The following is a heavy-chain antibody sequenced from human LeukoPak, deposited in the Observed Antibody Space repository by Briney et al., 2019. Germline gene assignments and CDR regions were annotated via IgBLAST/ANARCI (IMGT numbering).Heavy chain of an antibody. CDR3: ARGGVPAGYDY. D-gene: IGHD2-2*01. CDR2: PKQDGTQN. V-gene: IGHV3-7*01. Sequence: GGSLRFSCAAYRFTFSCYWMVWVRQAQGKGLEWVASPKQDGTQNAYVDSVKGRFTITRDNAENSLYLQMNSVRDEDTAVYYCARGGVPAGYDYGGQGTLVTVSS. CDR1: RFTFSCYW. J-gene: IGHJ4*02.